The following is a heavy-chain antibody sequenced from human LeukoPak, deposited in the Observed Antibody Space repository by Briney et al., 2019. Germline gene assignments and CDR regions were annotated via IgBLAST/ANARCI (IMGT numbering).Heavy chain of an antibody. D-gene: IGHD3-22*01. CDR1: GGSISSYY. J-gene: IGHJ4*02. CDR2: IYNSGST. Sequence: SETLSLTCTVSGGSISSYYWSWIRQPAGKGLEWIGRIYNSGSTNYNPSLKSRVTMSVDTSKNQFSLKLSSVTAADTAVYYCARDSDSSGYYSISFDYWGQGTLVTVSS. CDR3: ARDSDSSGYYSISFDY. V-gene: IGHV4-4*07.